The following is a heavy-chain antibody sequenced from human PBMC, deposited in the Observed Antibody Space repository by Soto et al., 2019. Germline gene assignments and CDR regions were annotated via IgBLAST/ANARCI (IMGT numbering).Heavy chain of an antibody. CDR3: AREGILGATPLPDY. CDR1: GFTFSSYA. D-gene: IGHD1-26*01. V-gene: IGHV3-30-3*01. J-gene: IGHJ4*02. Sequence: VQLVESGGGVVQPGRSLRLSCAASGFTFSSYAMHWVRQAPGKGLEWVAVISYDGSNKYYADSVKGRFTISRDNSKNTLYLQMNSLRAEDTAVYYCAREGILGATPLPDYWGQGTLVTVSS. CDR2: ISYDGSNK.